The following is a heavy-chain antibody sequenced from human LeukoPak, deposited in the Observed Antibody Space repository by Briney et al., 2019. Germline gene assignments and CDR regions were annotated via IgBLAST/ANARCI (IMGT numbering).Heavy chain of an antibody. CDR2: IKQDGSEK. Sequence: GGSLRLSCAASGFTFSHYWMSWVRQSPGKGLEWVANIKQDGSEKYYVDSVKGRFTISRDNAKNSLYLQMNSLRAEDTAVYYCASGTRSGRYYYGMDVWGQGTTVTVSS. D-gene: IGHD3-3*01. CDR3: ASGTRSGRYYYGMDV. V-gene: IGHV3-7*01. CDR1: GFTFSHYW. J-gene: IGHJ6*02.